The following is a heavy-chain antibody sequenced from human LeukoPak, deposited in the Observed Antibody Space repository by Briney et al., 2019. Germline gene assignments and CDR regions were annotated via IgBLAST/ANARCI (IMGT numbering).Heavy chain of an antibody. CDR1: GFTFSRYA. CDR2: ISSNGGST. Sequence: GGSLRLSCSASGFTFSRYAMHWVRQAPGKGLEYVSAISSNGGSTYYGDSVKGRFTISRDNSKNTLYLQMSSLRAEDTAVYYCVKARGIQLWLPGDYWGQGRLVSV. V-gene: IGHV3-64D*09. D-gene: IGHD5-18*01. J-gene: IGHJ4*02. CDR3: VKARGIQLWLPGDY.